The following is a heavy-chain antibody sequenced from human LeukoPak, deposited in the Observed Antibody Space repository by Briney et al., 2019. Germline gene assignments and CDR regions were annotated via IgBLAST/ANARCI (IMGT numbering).Heavy chain of an antibody. D-gene: IGHD2-21*02. CDR3: ARTTSMTASGYDY. J-gene: IGHJ4*02. CDR2: INPDTGDK. Sequence: ASVKVSCKASGYTFTNYHINGVRQASGQGREWMTWINPDTGDKGYARKFQDRVTITPDTSISTAYMELSSLRSEDTAVYFCARTTSMTASGYDYWGQGTLVTVSS. CDR1: GYTFTNYH. V-gene: IGHV1-8*01.